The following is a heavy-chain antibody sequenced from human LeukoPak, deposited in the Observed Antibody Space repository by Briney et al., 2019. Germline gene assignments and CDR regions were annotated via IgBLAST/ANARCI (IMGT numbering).Heavy chain of an antibody. Sequence: PSETLSLTCSVSGGSISSVSYYWSWIRQPAGKGLEWIGRIYTSGSTNYNPSLKSRVTISVDTSKNQFSLKLNSVTAADTAVYYCARTYGSGSYNWFDPWGQGTLVTVSS. D-gene: IGHD3-10*01. V-gene: IGHV4-61*02. CDR3: ARTYGSGSYNWFDP. CDR2: IYTSGST. CDR1: GGSISSVSYY. J-gene: IGHJ5*02.